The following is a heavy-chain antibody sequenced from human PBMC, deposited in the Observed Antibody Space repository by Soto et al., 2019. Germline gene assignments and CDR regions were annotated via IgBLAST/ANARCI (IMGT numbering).Heavy chain of an antibody. CDR2: VLQTGSST. V-gene: IGHV3-23*01. CDR3: AKDFTPDGYWDFDY. D-gene: IGHD4-17*01. CDR1: GFTFSTYT. J-gene: IGHJ4*02. Sequence: GGSLRLSCAASGFTFSTYTMSWVRQAPGKGLEWVSAVLQTGSSTYYADSVKGRFTISRDNSKNTLYLQMNNLRAEDTAVYYCAKDFTPDGYWDFDYWGQGTLVTVSS.